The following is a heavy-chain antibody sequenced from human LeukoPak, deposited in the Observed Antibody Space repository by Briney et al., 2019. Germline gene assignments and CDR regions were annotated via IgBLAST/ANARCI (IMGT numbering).Heavy chain of an antibody. CDR3: ARVRQRYYFDY. CDR1: GFTVSSNY. Sequence: GGSLRPSCAASGFTVSSNYMSWVRQAPGKGLEWVSVIYSGGSAYYADSVKGRFTISRDNSKNTLYLQMNSLRAEDTAVYYCARVRQRYYFDYWGQGTLVTVSS. J-gene: IGHJ4*02. V-gene: IGHV3-53*01. CDR2: IYSGGSA. D-gene: IGHD6-25*01.